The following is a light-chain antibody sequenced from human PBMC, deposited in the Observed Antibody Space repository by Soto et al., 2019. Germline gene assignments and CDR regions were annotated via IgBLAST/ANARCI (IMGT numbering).Light chain of an antibody. CDR2: LESSGSY. V-gene: IGLV4-60*02. CDR1: SGHSSYI. Sequence: QLVLTQSSSASASLGSSVKLTCTLSSGHSSYIIAWHQQQPGKAPRYLMNLESSGSYNKGSGVPDRFSGSSSGADRYLTISNLQFEDEADYYCETWDSNTRVFGGGTKLTVL. J-gene: IGLJ3*02. CDR3: ETWDSNTRV.